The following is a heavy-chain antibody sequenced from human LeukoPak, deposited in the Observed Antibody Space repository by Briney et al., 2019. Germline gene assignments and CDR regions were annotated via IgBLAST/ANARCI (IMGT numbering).Heavy chain of an antibody. Sequence: SETLSLTCTVSGGSISSYYWSWIRQPPGKGLEWIGYIYYSGSTNYNPSLKSRVTISVDTSKNQFSLKLSSVTAADTAVYYCARDHSSSSIGYYFDSWGQGTLVTVSS. CDR2: IYYSGST. D-gene: IGHD6-6*01. J-gene: IGHJ4*02. CDR3: ARDHSSSSIGYYFDS. CDR1: GGSISSYY. V-gene: IGHV4-59*01.